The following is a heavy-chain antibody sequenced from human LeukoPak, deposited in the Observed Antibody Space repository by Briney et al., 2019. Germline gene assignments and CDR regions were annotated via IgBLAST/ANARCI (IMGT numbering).Heavy chain of an antibody. Sequence: GRSLRLSCAASGFTFNGYAMHLVRQAPGKGLEWVSGISWNSGTIGYADSVKGRFTISRDSAKNSLYLQMNSLRAEDTALYYCAKGYSTTYDAAFDVWGQGTMVTVSS. V-gene: IGHV3-9*01. CDR3: AKGYSTTYDAAFDV. CDR1: GFTFNGYA. J-gene: IGHJ3*01. CDR2: ISWNSGTI. D-gene: IGHD1-26*01.